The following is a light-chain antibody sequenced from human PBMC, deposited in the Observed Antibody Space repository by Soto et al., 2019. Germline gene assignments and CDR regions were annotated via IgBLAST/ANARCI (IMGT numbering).Light chain of an antibody. V-gene: IGKV3-20*01. CDR3: HHYGSSPRT. CDR2: GAS. Sequence: EIVLTQSPGTLSLSPGDRATLSCRASQSVSSNYLAWYQQKPGQAPRLLIYGASMRATGIPDRFSASGSGTDFTLTIRRLEPEDSAMYFCHHYGSSPRTFGQGTKVEIK. J-gene: IGKJ1*01. CDR1: QSVSSNY.